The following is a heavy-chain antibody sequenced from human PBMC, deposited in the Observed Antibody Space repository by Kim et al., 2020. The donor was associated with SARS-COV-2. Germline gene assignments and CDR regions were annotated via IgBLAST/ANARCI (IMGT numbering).Heavy chain of an antibody. D-gene: IGHD3-10*01. J-gene: IGHJ4*02. Sequence: SQTLSLTCAISGDSVSSNSAAWNWIRQSPSRGLEWLGRTYYRSKWYNDYAVSVKSRITINPDTSKNQFSLQLNSVTPEDTAVYYCARDPYYYGSGSYLLFDYWGQGTLVTVSS. CDR3: ARDPYYYGSGSYLLFDY. CDR2: TYYRSKWYN. V-gene: IGHV6-1*01. CDR1: GDSVSSNSAA.